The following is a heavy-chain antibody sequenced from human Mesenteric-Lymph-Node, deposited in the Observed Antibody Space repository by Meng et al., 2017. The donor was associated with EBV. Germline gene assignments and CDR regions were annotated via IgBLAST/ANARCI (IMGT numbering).Heavy chain of an antibody. V-gene: IGHV1-2*06. Sequence: QVQLVQSGAEVKKPGVSVKVSCNGSGYTFSDYYIHWVRQAPGQGLEWMGRIYPKSGINHNALKFQGRITMTRDTSISTAYMELSGLRSDDTAVYFCARDISGYYHLQGWGQGTLVTVSS. J-gene: IGHJ4*02. CDR1: GYTFSDYY. D-gene: IGHD3-3*01. CDR2: IYPKSGIN. CDR3: ARDISGYYHLQG.